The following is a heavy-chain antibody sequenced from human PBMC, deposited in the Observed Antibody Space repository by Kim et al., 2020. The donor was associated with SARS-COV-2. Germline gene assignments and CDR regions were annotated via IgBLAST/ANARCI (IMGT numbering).Heavy chain of an antibody. CDR1: GFTFSSYS. D-gene: IGHD3-10*01. CDR3: ARGGLLWFGELPDFDY. J-gene: IGHJ4*02. Sequence: GGSLRLSCAASGFTFSSYSMNWVRQAPGKGLEWVSSISSSSSYIYYADSVKGRFTISRDNAKNSLYLQMNSLRAEDTAVYYCARGGLLWFGELPDFDYWGQGTLVTVSS. V-gene: IGHV3-21*01. CDR2: ISSSSSYI.